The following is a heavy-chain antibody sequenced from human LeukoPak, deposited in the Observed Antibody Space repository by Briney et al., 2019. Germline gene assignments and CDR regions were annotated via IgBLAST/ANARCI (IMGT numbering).Heavy chain of an antibody. CDR1: GGTFSSYA. CDR2: IIPIFGTA. J-gene: IGHJ5*02. CDR3: ARDRLFADYYGSGVENWFDP. D-gene: IGHD3-10*01. V-gene: IGHV1-69*13. Sequence: GASVKVSCKASGGTFSSYAISWVRQAPGQGLEWMGGIIPIFGTANYAQKFQGRVTITADESTSTAYMELSSLRSDDTAVYYCARDRLFADYYGSGVENWFDPWGQGTLVTVSS.